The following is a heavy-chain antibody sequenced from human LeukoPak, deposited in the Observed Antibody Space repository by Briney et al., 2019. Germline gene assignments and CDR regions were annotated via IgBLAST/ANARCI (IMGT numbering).Heavy chain of an antibody. J-gene: IGHJ4*02. Sequence: GGSLRLSCAASGFTFSNYGMHWVRQAPGKGLEWVAVISYDGSNKYYADSVKSRFTISRDNSKNTLYLQMNSLRAEDTAVYYCARDEGYYFDYWGQGTLVTVSS. CDR2: ISYDGSNK. V-gene: IGHV3-30*03. CDR1: GFTFSNYG. CDR3: ARDEGYYFDY.